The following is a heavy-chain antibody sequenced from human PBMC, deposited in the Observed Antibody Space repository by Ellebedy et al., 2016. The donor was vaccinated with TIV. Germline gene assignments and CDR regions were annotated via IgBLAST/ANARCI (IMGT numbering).Heavy chain of an antibody. Sequence: SLKISXAASGFTFDDYAMHWVRQAPGKGLEWVSGISWNSGSIGYADSVKGRFTISRDNAKNSLYLQMNSLRAEDTAVYYCARDTNCSSTSCYPWAYMDVWGKGTTVTVSS. D-gene: IGHD2-2*01. CDR3: ARDTNCSSTSCYPWAYMDV. V-gene: IGHV3-9*01. CDR2: ISWNSGSI. CDR1: GFTFDDYA. J-gene: IGHJ6*03.